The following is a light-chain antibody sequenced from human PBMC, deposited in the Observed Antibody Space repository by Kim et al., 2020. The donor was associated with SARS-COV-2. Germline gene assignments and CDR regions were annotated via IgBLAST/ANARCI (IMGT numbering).Light chain of an antibody. CDR1: QSISSW. CDR2: KAS. CDR3: QQYNSYSWT. V-gene: IGKV1-5*03. Sequence: ASVGDMVTITCRASQSISSWLAWYQQKPGKAPKLLIYKASSLQTGVPSRFSGSGSGTEFTLTISSLQPDDFATYYCQQYNSYSWTFGQGTKVDIK. J-gene: IGKJ1*01.